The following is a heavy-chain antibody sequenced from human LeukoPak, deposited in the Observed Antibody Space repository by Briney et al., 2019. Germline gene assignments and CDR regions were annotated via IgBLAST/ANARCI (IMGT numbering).Heavy chain of an antibody. Sequence: PSQTLSLTCTVSGGSISSGGYYWSWIRQPPGKGLEWIGEINHSGSTNYNPSLKSRVTISVDTSKNQFSLKLSSVTAADTAVYYCARQRKQLVRVYYFDYWGQGTLVTVSS. CDR2: INHSGST. CDR1: GGSISSGGYY. CDR3: ARQRKQLVRVYYFDY. J-gene: IGHJ4*02. V-gene: IGHV4-39*01. D-gene: IGHD6-6*01.